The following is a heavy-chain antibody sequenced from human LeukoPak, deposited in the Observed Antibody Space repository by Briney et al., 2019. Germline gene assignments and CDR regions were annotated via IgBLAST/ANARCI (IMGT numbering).Heavy chain of an antibody. D-gene: IGHD5-18*01. Sequence: SETLSLTCTVSGGSISSSSYYWGWIRQPPGKGLEWIGSIYYIGSTYYNTSLKSRVTISVDTSNNQFSLKLSSVTAADTAVYYCARAYSYGYYYYYYYMDVWGKGATVTVSS. CDR1: GGSISSSSYY. CDR2: IYYIGST. V-gene: IGHV4-39*07. J-gene: IGHJ6*03. CDR3: ARAYSYGYYYYYYYMDV.